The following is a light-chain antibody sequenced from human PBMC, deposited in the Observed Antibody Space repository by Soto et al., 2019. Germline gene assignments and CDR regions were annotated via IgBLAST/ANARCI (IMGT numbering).Light chain of an antibody. CDR1: SSDVGGYNY. J-gene: IGLJ3*02. CDR2: DVS. CDR3: SSYTSSTPWV. V-gene: IGLV2-14*01. Sequence: QSALTQPASVSGSPGQSITISCTGTSSDVGGYNYVSWYQQFPGKVPKLMIYDVSNRPSGVSNRFSGSKSGNTASLTISGLQPEDEADYYCSSYTSSTPWVFGGGTKVTVL.